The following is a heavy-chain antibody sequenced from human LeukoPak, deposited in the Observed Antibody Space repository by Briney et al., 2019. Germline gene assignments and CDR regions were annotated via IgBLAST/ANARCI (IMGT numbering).Heavy chain of an antibody. CDR3: ATNPMTGYHLGDHFYFYMAV. Sequence: GSSVKVSCKASGVTFSSYAISWVRQAPGQGLEWIGGLRPVFGPINSAQKFQDRVTLTKDDSTTTAYMELRSLRSEDTAVYYCATNPMTGYHLGDHFYFYMAVWGKGTTVTVSS. J-gene: IGHJ6*03. CDR2: LRPVFGPI. V-gene: IGHV1-69*05. CDR1: GVTFSSYA. D-gene: IGHD1-20*01.